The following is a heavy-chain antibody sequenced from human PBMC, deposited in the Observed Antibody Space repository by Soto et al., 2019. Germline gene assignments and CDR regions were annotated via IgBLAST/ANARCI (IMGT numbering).Heavy chain of an antibody. CDR2: IIPLFGTA. V-gene: IGHV1-69*01. J-gene: IGHJ4*02. D-gene: IGHD2-21*01. Sequence: QVQLVQSGAEVKKPGSSVKVSCKASGVTFSSETISWVRQAPGQGLERVGGIIPLFGTANYAQKFQGRVTITADESTSTLYIELSSLRSDDTAVYYCATALGDNPARPFDSWGQGTLVTVSS. CDR3: ATALGDNPARPFDS. CDR1: GVTFSSET.